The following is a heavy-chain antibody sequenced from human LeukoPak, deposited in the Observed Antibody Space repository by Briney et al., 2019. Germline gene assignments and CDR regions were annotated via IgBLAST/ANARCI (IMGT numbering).Heavy chain of an antibody. V-gene: IGHV3-23*01. CDR1: GFSFNNDI. CDR2: ITTAGDVT. CDR3: AKGARDSGWSL. Sequence: GGSLRLSCAASGFSFNNDIMYWTRQAPGKGLEWVSAITTAGDVTYYADSVKGRFTISRDNSKKMLYLQMNGVRAEDAAVYYCAKGARDSGWSLWGQGTLVTVSS. J-gene: IGHJ4*02. D-gene: IGHD6-19*01.